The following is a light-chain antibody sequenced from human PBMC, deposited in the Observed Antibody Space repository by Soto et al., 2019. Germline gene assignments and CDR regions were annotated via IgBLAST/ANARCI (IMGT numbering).Light chain of an antibody. CDR2: GNN. V-gene: IGLV1-40*01. CDR1: SSNIGAGYD. Sequence: QSVLTQPPSVSGAPGQRVTISCTGSSSNIGAGYDVHWYQQLPGTAPKLLMYGNNNRPSGVPDRFSGSKSGTSASLAITGLQAEDEADYYCQSYDSSLSGSVFSGGTKLTVL. J-gene: IGLJ2*01. CDR3: QSYDSSLSGSV.